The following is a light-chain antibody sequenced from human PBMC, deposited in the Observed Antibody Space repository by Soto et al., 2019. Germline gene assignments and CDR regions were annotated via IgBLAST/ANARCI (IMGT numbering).Light chain of an antibody. V-gene: IGKV1-5*03. CDR2: KAS. J-gene: IGKJ1*01. CDR1: QSISNY. Sequence: DIQMTQSPFSLSASVGDRVTITCRASQSISNYLNWYQQKPGKAPKVLIYKASTLQSEVPSRFSGSGSGTDFTLTISSLQPDDFAIYYCQQYNSYSWTFGQGTKVEIK. CDR3: QQYNSYSWT.